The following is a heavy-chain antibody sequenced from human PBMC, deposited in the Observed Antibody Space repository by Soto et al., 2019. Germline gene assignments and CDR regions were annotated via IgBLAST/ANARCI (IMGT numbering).Heavy chain of an antibody. Sequence: PGGSLRLSCTASGFTFSGYWMHWVRQVPGKGLVWVAVISYDGSNKYYADSVKGRFTISRDNSKNTLYLQMNSLRAEDTAVYYCARDWIVVVIAPDAFDIWGQGTMVTVSS. J-gene: IGHJ3*02. CDR2: ISYDGSNK. CDR1: GFTFSGYW. V-gene: IGHV3-30-3*01. CDR3: ARDWIVVVIAPDAFDI. D-gene: IGHD3-22*01.